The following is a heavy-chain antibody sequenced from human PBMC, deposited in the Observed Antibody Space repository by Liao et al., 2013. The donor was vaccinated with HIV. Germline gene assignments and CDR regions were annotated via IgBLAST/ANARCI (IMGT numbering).Heavy chain of an antibody. CDR3: ARGTTWERALDS. CDR1: GDSISGGNYF. CDR2: IYTSGNT. D-gene: IGHD1-26*01. Sequence: QVQLQESGPGLVKPSQTLSLSCTVSGDSISGGNYFLNWIRQPAGKGLEWIGRIYTSGNTDYNPSLKSRVTISLDTSNNQFSLKVTSVTAADTAVYYCARGTTWERALDSWGQGTLVTVSS. J-gene: IGHJ4*02. V-gene: IGHV4-61*02.